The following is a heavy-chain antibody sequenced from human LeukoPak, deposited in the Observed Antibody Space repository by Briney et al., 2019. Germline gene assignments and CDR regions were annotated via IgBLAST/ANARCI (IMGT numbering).Heavy chain of an antibody. D-gene: IGHD5-12*01. CDR3: ARSAGIAATIVLGY. CDR2: IYSGGST. Sequence: GGSLRLSCAASGFTVSRNYMSWVRQAPGKGLEWVSIIYSGGSTHYADSVKGRFTISRDNSKNTLYLQMNSLRAEDTAVYYCARSAGIAATIVLGYWGQGTLVTVSS. J-gene: IGHJ4*02. CDR1: GFTVSRNY. V-gene: IGHV3-66*01.